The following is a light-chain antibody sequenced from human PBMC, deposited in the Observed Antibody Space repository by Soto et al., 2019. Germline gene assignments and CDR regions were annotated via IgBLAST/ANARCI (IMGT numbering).Light chain of an antibody. Sequence: ETVLTQSPGTLSLSPGERATLFCRASQSVSSSYLAWYQQKPGQAPRLLIYGASSRATDIPDRFSGSGSGTDFTLTISRLEPEDFAVSYCQQHGSSPPSWTFGQGTKVEIK. V-gene: IGKV3-20*01. J-gene: IGKJ1*01. CDR2: GAS. CDR1: QSVSSSY. CDR3: QQHGSSPPSWT.